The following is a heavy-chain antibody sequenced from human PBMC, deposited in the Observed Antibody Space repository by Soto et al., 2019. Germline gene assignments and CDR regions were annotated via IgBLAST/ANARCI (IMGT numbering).Heavy chain of an antibody. CDR3: ARVEQWPVLRWFDP. CDR2: IYYSGST. Sequence: QVQLQESGPGLVKPSQTLSLTCTVSGGSISSGGYYCSWIRQHPGKGLEWIGYIYYSGSTYYNPSLKSLVTISVDTSKNQFSLKLSSVTAADTAVYYCARVEQWPVLRWFDPWGQGTLVTVSS. V-gene: IGHV4-31*01. J-gene: IGHJ5*02. CDR1: GGSISSGGYY. D-gene: IGHD6-19*01.